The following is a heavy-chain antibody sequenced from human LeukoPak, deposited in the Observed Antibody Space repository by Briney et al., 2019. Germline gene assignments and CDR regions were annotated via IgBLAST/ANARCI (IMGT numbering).Heavy chain of an antibody. Sequence: GGSLRLSCAASGFTVSSNYMSWVRQAPGKGLEWVSVIYSGGSTYYADSVKGRCTISRDNSKNTLYLQMNRLRAEETAVYSCARAGGYYYGMDVWRQGTTVTVSS. D-gene: IGHD3-10*01. CDR1: GFTVSSNY. CDR2: IYSGGST. CDR3: ARAGGYYYGMDV. J-gene: IGHJ6*02. V-gene: IGHV3-53*01.